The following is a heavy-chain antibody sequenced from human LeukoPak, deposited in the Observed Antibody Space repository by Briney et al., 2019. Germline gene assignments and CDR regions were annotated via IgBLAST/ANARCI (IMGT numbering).Heavy chain of an antibody. V-gene: IGHV3-30*02. D-gene: IGHD1-26*01. CDR2: IRYDGSHK. J-gene: IGHJ6*03. CDR1: GFTFSSYA. CDR3: EKGYGWEAYYYYYYMDA. Sequence: PGGSLRLSCAASGFTFSSYAMSWVRQAPGKGLEWVAFIRYDGSHKYYADSVKGRFTISRDNSKNTLYLHMNRLRAEDTAVYYCEKGYGWEAYYYYYYMDAWGKGTTVTISS.